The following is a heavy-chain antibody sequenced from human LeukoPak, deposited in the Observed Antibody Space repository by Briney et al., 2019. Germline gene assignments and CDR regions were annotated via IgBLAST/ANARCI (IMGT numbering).Heavy chain of an antibody. D-gene: IGHD3-9*01. J-gene: IGHJ4*02. CDR1: GGSFSGYY. CDR3: ASTYSDTLTPSYYFDF. V-gene: IGHV4-34*01. CDR2: INHSGST. Sequence: SETLSLTCAVYGGSFSGYYWSWIRQPPGKGLEWIGEINHSGSTNYNPSLKSRVTISVDTSRNQFSLNLSSVTAADTAVFYCASTYSDTLTPSYYFDFWGRGTLVTVSS.